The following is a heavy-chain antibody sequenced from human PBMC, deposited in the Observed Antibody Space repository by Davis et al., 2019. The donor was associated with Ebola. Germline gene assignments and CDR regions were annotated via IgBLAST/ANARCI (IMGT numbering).Heavy chain of an antibody. J-gene: IGHJ2*01. V-gene: IGHV4-34*01. CDR2: INHSGSP. CDR1: GGSFSRYY. CDR3: ARDLGDCSGGSCYSGYFDL. D-gene: IGHD2-15*01. Sequence: MPSETLSLTCAVYGGSFSRYYWSWIRQPPGKGLEWIGEINHSGSPNYNPSLNSRVTISVDTSKNQLSLKLNSVTAADTAVYYCARDLGDCSGGSCYSGYFDLWGRGTLVTVSS.